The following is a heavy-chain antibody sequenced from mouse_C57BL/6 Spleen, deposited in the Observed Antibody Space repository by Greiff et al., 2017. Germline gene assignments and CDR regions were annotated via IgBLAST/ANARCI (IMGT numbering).Heavy chain of an antibody. D-gene: IGHD4-1*01. CDR1: GFTFSSYA. Sequence: EVHLVESGEGLVKPGGSLKLSCAASGFTFSSYAMSWVRQTPEKRLEWVAYISSGGDYIYYADTVKGRFTISRDTARNTLYLPMGSLKSEDTAMYYCTRDLPTGTFDYWGQGTTRTVSS. CDR3: TRDLPTGTFDY. CDR2: ISSGGDYI. V-gene: IGHV5-9-1*02. J-gene: IGHJ2*01.